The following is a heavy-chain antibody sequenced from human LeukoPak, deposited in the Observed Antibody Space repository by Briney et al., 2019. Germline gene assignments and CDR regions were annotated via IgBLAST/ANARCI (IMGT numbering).Heavy chain of an antibody. Sequence: GGSLRLSCAASGITLSTYWMSWVREAPGKGLEWVANIKQDGSEKNYVDSVKGRFTISRDNARNSLYLQMDSLRAEDTALYYCARGGLYWHIWGQGTMVTVSS. V-gene: IGHV3-7*04. CDR2: IKQDGSEK. J-gene: IGHJ3*02. CDR3: ARGGLYWHI. D-gene: IGHD2-15*01. CDR1: GITLSTYW.